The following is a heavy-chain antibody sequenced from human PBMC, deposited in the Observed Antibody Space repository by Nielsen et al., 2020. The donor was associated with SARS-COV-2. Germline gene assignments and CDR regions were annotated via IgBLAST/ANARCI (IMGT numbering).Heavy chain of an antibody. CDR1: GFTFDDYA. V-gene: IGHV3-9*01. Sequence: GGSLRLSCAASGFTFDDYAMHWVRQAPGKGLEWVSGISWNSGSIGYADSVKGRFTISRDNSKNTLYLQMNSLRAEDTAVYYCAKDGIQLWLDYWGQGTLVTVSS. CDR2: ISWNSGSI. J-gene: IGHJ4*02. CDR3: AKDGIQLWLDY. D-gene: IGHD5-18*01.